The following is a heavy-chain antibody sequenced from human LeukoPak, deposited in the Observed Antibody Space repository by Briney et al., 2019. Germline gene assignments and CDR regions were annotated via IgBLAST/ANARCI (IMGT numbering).Heavy chain of an antibody. CDR3: ARDPYSSNWPSGWFDP. Sequence: ASVKVSCKASGYTFTSYGISWVRQALGQGLEWMGWISAYNGNTNYAQKLQGRVTMTTDTSTSTAYMELRSLRSDDTAVYYCARDPYSSNWPSGWFDPWGQGTLVTVSS. CDR2: ISAYNGNT. V-gene: IGHV1-18*01. J-gene: IGHJ5*02. CDR1: GYTFTSYG. D-gene: IGHD6-13*01.